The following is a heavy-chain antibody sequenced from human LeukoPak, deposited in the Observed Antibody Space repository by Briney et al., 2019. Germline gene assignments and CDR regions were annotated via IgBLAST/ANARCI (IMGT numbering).Heavy chain of an antibody. J-gene: IGHJ4*02. CDR1: GFTFSSYG. CDR3: AKAGSVYCGGDCYFDC. Sequence: PGRSLRLSCAASGFTFSSYGMHWVRQAPGKGLEWVAVISYDGSNKYYADSVKGRFTISRDNSKNTLYLQMNSLKAEDTAVYYCAKAGSVYCGGDCYFDCWGQGTLVTVSS. V-gene: IGHV3-30*18. D-gene: IGHD2-21*02. CDR2: ISYDGSNK.